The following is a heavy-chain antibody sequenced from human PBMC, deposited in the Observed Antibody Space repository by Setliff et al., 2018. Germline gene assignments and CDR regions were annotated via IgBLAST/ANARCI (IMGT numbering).Heavy chain of an antibody. CDR2: INTNTGNP. CDR3: ARGVYEYSYGYRGHYYYYMDV. V-gene: IGHV7-4-1*02. J-gene: IGHJ6*03. CDR1: GYTFTGYA. Sequence: PSVKVSCKASGYTFTGYAINWVRQAPGQGLEYLGWINTNTGNPTYVQGFTGRFVFSLDTSVSTAYLQISSLKAEDTAVYYCARGVYEYSYGYRGHYYYYMDVWGKGATVTVSS. D-gene: IGHD3-16*01.